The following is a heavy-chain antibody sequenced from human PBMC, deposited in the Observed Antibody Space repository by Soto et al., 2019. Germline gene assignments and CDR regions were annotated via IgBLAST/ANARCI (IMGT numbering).Heavy chain of an antibody. CDR1: GGSISSSNW. Sequence: QVQLQESGPGLVKPSGTLSLTCAVSGGSISSSNWWSWVRQPPGKGLEWIGEIYHSGSTNYNPSLKSRVTTXVXXAQNRFSLKLSSVPAADTAVYYCARVSVAGTRFDYWGQGTLVTVSS. CDR2: IYHSGST. D-gene: IGHD6-19*01. V-gene: IGHV4-4*02. J-gene: IGHJ4*02. CDR3: ARVSVAGTRFDY.